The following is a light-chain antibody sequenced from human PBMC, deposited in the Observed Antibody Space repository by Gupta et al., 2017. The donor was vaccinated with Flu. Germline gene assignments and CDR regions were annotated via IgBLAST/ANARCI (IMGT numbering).Light chain of an antibody. Sequence: QSVLTQSPSASGTPARSVPISCSGGSSNIGSNSLFWYRHLPGTAPKLLIYRNNQRPSGVPDRFSGSKSGTSASLAISGLRSEDEADYYWATWDNSLSGWVFGGGTKLTVL. V-gene: IGLV1-47*01. CDR1: SSNIGSNS. J-gene: IGLJ3*02. CDR3: ATWDNSLSGWV. CDR2: RNN.